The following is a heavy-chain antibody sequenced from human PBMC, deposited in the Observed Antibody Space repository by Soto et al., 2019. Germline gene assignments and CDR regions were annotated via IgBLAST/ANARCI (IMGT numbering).Heavy chain of an antibody. Sequence: LRLSCAASGFTFSSYAMHWARQAPGKGLEWVAVISYDGSNKYYADSVKGRFTISRDNSKNTLYLQMNSLRAEDTAVYYCARDGVVVPAAMGGNWFDPWGQGTLVTVSS. D-gene: IGHD2-2*01. V-gene: IGHV3-30-3*01. J-gene: IGHJ5*02. CDR2: ISYDGSNK. CDR3: ARDGVVVPAAMGGNWFDP. CDR1: GFTFSSYA.